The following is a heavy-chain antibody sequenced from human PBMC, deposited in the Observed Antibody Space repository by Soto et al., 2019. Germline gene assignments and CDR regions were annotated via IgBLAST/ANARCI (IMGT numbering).Heavy chain of an antibody. J-gene: IGHJ4*02. V-gene: IGHV3-33*01. CDR3: ARDSAWVLDY. CDR1: GFSFSSYG. CDR2: VWHDGSYK. Sequence: QVQLVESGGGVVHPGRSLRLSCAASGFSFSSYGIHWVRQAPGKGLEWVAAVWHDGSYKYDRESVKGRFTISRDNSKNTVDLQMNSLRAEDTAVYYCARDSAWVLDYWGQGTLVTVSS. D-gene: IGHD6-19*01.